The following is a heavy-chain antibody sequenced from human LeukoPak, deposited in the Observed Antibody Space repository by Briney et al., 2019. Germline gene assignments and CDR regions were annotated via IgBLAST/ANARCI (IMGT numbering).Heavy chain of an antibody. J-gene: IGHJ5*02. Sequence: SETLSLTCTVSGGSISSSSYYWGWIRQPPGKGLEWIGSIYYSGSTYYNPSLKSRVTISVDTSKNQFSLKLSSVTAADTAVYYCARDYPKPCPGCIAAARRGWFDPWGQGTLVTVSS. CDR3: ARDYPKPCPGCIAAARRGWFDP. D-gene: IGHD6-13*01. V-gene: IGHV4-39*07. CDR1: GGSISSSSYY. CDR2: IYYSGST.